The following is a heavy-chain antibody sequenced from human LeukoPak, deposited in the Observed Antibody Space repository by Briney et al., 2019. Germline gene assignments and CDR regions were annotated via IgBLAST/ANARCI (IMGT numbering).Heavy chain of an antibody. CDR3: ARDIGRGYSYGPFDY. D-gene: IGHD5-12*01. V-gene: IGHV3-33*08. CDR2: IWYDGSKK. CDR1: GFTLSSYA. J-gene: IGHJ4*02. Sequence: GGSLRLSCAASGFTLSSYAMHWVRQAPGKGLEWVALIWYDGSKKYYADSVEGRFTIPRDNSKNTLYLQMNSLRADDTAVYYCARDIGRGYSYGPFDYWGQGTLVTVSS.